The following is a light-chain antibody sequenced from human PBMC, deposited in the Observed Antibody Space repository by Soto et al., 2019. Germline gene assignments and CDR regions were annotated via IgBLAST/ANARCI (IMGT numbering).Light chain of an antibody. V-gene: IGKV3-20*01. Sequence: EIVLTQSPGTLSLSPGERATLSCTASQSVSSNYLAWYRQKPGQAPRLLIYGASSRATGIPDRFSGRGSGTDFTHTISRLEPEDFALYFCQQYGSSPITFGQGTQLDIK. CDR3: QQYGSSPIT. J-gene: IGKJ5*01. CDR1: QSVSSNY. CDR2: GAS.